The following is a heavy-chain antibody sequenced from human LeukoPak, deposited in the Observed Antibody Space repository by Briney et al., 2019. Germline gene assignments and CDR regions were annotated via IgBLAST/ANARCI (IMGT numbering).Heavy chain of an antibody. Sequence: SSETLSLTCTVSGGSISSNLYYWVWIRQPPGKGLEWIATIYYSGSTYYNPSLKSRVTISIDTSKNQFSLKLSSVTAADTAVYYCARLNTSPSFDYWGQGTLVTVSS. CDR1: GGSISSNLYY. J-gene: IGHJ4*02. CDR3: ARLNTSPSFDY. CDR2: IYYSGST. V-gene: IGHV4-39*01. D-gene: IGHD2-2*01.